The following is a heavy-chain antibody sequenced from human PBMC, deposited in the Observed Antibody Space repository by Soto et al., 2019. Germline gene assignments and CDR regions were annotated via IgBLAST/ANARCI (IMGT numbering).Heavy chain of an antibody. CDR1: GYTFTSYG. V-gene: IGHV1-18*01. J-gene: IGHJ4*02. D-gene: IGHD1-1*01. CDR2: ISAHNDNT. CDR3: ARGRYGDY. Sequence: QVNLVQSGAEVRKPGASVKVSCKGSGYTFTSYGIAWVRQAPGQGLEWMGWISAHNDNTNYAQKVQGRVTVTRDTSTSTADMELRNLRSDDTAVYYCARGRYGDYWGQGALGTVSS.